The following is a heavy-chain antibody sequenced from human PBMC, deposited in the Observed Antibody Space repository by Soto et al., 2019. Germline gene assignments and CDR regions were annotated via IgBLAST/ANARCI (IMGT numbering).Heavy chain of an antibody. CDR3: CDPGGP. V-gene: IGHV1-8*01. Sequence: GASVKVSCKASGRSLNKYDMNWVRQAPGQGLEWMGCVNPNSGETGFAQKFQGRITMTRNTSINTVYMELRTLRSDETAVDFGCDPGGPWGEGTLVAVSS. CDR1: GRSLNKYD. J-gene: IGHJ5*02. CDR2: VNPNSGET. D-gene: IGHD1-1*01.